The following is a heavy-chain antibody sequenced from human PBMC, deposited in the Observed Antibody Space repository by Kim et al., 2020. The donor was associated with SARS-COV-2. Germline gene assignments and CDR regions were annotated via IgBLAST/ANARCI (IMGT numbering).Heavy chain of an antibody. CDR1: GFSLSTSGVG. V-gene: IGHV2-5*02. CDR2: IYWDDDK. D-gene: IGHD6-19*01. J-gene: IGHJ4*02. Sequence: SGPTLVNPTQTLTLTCTFSGFSLSTSGVGVGWIRQPPGKALEWLAVIYWDDDKRYSPSLKSRLTITKDTSKNHVVLTVTNMDPVDTATYYCAHRVTGWNYFDYWGQGTLVTVSS. CDR3: AHRVTGWNYFDY.